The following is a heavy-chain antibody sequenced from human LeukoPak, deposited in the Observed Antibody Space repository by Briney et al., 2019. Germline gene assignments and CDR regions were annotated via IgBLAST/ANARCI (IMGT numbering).Heavy chain of an antibody. CDR3: AREVAVAGKDYYFDY. CDR1: GFTFSSYS. Sequence: GGSLRLSCAASGFTFSSYSMNWVRQAPGKGLEWVSSISSSSSYIYYADSVKGRFTISRDNAKNSLYLQMNSLRAEDTAVYYCAREVAVAGKDYYFDYWGQGTLVTVSS. D-gene: IGHD6-19*01. V-gene: IGHV3-21*01. J-gene: IGHJ4*02. CDR2: ISSSSSYI.